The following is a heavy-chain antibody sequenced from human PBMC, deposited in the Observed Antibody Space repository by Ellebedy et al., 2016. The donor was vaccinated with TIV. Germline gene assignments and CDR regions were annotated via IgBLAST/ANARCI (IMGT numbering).Heavy chain of an antibody. Sequence: GESLKISXAASGFTFSTYAMSWVRQVPGKGLEWVSLIGGTGGSTYYADSVKGRFTISRDNSKNTLSLQMNSLRVEDTAVYYCAKDRPATGAFDYWGQGALVTVSS. J-gene: IGHJ4*02. CDR1: GFTFSTYA. D-gene: IGHD4-17*01. CDR3: AKDRPATGAFDY. CDR2: IGGTGGST. V-gene: IGHV3-23*01.